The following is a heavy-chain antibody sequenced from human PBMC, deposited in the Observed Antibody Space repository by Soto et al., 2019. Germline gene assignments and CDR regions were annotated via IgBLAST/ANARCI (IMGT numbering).Heavy chain of an antibody. J-gene: IGHJ5*02. V-gene: IGHV1-69*10. D-gene: IGHD2-2*01. CDR2: IVPILRRA. CDR3: ARGVPDDLGSVYKWFDP. Sequence: ASVKVSCKTSGGAFSSYAISWVRQAPGQGLEWMGGIVPILRRADYAQKFQGRVTVTADEAASTAYMELTSLRSEDTAVYYCARGVPDDLGSVYKWFDPWGQGTLVTVSS. CDR1: GGAFSSYA.